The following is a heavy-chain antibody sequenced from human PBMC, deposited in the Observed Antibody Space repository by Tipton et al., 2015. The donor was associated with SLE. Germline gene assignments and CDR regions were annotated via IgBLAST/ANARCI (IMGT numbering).Heavy chain of an antibody. D-gene: IGHD3-10*01. CDR3: ARVKGLLWFRGTGGGMDV. V-gene: IGHV4-38-2*02. CDR1: GYSISSGYY. CDR2: IYHSGST. Sequence: TLSLTCTVSGYSISSGYYWGWIRQPPGKGLEWIGSIYHSGSTYYNPSLKSRVTISVDTSKNQFSLKLSSVTAADTAVYYCARVKGLLWFRGTGGGMDVWGQGTTVTVSS. J-gene: IGHJ6*02.